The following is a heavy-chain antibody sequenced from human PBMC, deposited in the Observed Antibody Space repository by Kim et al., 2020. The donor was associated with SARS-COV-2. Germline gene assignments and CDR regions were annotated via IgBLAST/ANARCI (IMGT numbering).Heavy chain of an antibody. V-gene: IGHV3-13*01. J-gene: IGHJ6*02. D-gene: IGHD2-15*01. Sequence: SVKGRYTIARENAKNSLYLQMNSLRVGDTAVYYCARALRGGMVATWGGVDVWGQGTTVTVSS. CDR3: ARALRGGMVATWGGVDV.